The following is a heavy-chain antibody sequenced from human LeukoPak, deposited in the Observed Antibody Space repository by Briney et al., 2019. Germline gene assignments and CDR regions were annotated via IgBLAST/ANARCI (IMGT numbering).Heavy chain of an antibody. J-gene: IGHJ4*02. D-gene: IGHD3-10*01. CDR3: ARAYYYGSAKFPHIDC. Sequence: SETLSLTCTVSGGSISSYYWSWIRQPPGKGLEWIGYIYYSGSTNYNPSLKSRVTISVDTSKNQFSLKLSSVTAADTAVYYCARAYYYGSAKFPHIDCWGQGTLVTVSS. CDR1: GGSISSYY. CDR2: IYYSGST. V-gene: IGHV4-59*08.